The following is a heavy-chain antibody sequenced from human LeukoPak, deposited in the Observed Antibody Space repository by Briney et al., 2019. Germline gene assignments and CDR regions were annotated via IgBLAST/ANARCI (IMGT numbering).Heavy chain of an antibody. V-gene: IGHV3-48*03. CDR2: ISSSGSTI. Sequence: PGGSLRLSCAASGFTFSSYEMNWVRQAPGKGLEWVSYISSSGSTIYYADSVKGRFTISRDNAKNSLYLQMNSLRAEDTAVYYCARGGDNSGWYSRLPYWGQGTLVTVSS. D-gene: IGHD6-19*01. CDR1: GFTFSSYE. J-gene: IGHJ4*02. CDR3: ARGGDNSGWYSRLPY.